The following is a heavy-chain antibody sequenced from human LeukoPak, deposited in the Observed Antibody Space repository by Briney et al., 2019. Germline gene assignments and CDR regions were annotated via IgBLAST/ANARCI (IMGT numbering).Heavy chain of an antibody. V-gene: IGHV3-48*03. CDR2: ISSSGSTI. D-gene: IGHD6-19*01. CDR1: GFTFSSYE. CDR3: ARDTSSGGFDP. Sequence: GGSLRLSCAASGFTFSSYEMNWVRQAPGKGLEWVSYISSSGSTIYYADSVKGRFTISRDNAKNSLYLQMNSLGAEDTAVYYCARDTSSGGFDPWGQGTLVTVSS. J-gene: IGHJ5*02.